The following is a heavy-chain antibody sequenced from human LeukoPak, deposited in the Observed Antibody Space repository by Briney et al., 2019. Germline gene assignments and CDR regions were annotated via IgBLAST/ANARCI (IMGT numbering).Heavy chain of an antibody. CDR1: GFTFSSYA. J-gene: IGHJ4*02. Sequence: GGSPRLSCAASGFTFSSYAMSWVRQAPGKGLEWVSSISSSSSYIYYADSVKGRFTISRDNAKNSLYLQMNSLRAEDTAVYYCASASYYCSSTSCYWDWGQGTLVTVSS. CDR3: ASASYYCSSTSCYWD. D-gene: IGHD2-2*01. V-gene: IGHV3-21*01. CDR2: ISSSSSYI.